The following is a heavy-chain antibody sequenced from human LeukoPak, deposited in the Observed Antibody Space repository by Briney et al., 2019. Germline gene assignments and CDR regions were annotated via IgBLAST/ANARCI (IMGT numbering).Heavy chain of an antibody. CDR2: IRCDGSNK. Sequence: GGSLRLSCAASGFTFSSYGMHWVRQAPGKGLECVAFIRCDGSNKYYADSVKGRFTISRDNSKNTLYLQMNSLRAEDTAVYDCSTQGSSDYWGQGTLVTVSS. V-gene: IGHV3-30*02. CDR1: GFTFSSYG. CDR3: STQGSSDY. J-gene: IGHJ4*02. D-gene: IGHD1-1*01.